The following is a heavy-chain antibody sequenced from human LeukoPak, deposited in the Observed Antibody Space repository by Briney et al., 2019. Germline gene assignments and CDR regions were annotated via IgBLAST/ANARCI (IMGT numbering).Heavy chain of an antibody. CDR3: ARDSLFGVVIYYFDY. CDR1: GFTFSSYA. Sequence: PGGSLRLSCAASGFTFSSYAMHWVRQAPGKGLEWVAVISYDGSNKYYADSVKGRFTISRDNAKNSLYLQMSSLRAEDTAVYYCARDSLFGVVIYYFDYWGQGTLVTVSS. CDR2: ISYDGSNK. V-gene: IGHV3-30-3*01. D-gene: IGHD3-3*01. J-gene: IGHJ4*02.